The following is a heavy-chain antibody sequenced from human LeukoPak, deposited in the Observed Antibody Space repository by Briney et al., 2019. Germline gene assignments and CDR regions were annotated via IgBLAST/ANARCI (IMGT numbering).Heavy chain of an antibody. D-gene: IGHD6-19*01. CDR2: IYYSGST. CDR3: ARAVAGTHFDY. CDR1: GGSISSYY. V-gene: IGHV4-59*01. J-gene: IGHJ4*02. Sequence: SETLSLTCTVSGGSISSYYWSWIRQPPGKGLEWIGYIYYSGSTNYNPSLKSRVTISVDTSKNQFSLKLRSVTAADTAVYYCARAVAGTHFDYWGQGTLVTVSS.